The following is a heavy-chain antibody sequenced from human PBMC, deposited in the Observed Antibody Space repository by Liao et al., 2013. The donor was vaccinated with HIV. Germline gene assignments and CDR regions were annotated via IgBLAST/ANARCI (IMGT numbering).Heavy chain of an antibody. CDR3: ARSMLLRPNWFDP. Sequence: QVQLQESGPGLVKPSQTLSLTCTVSGGSISSGSYYWSWIRQPAGKGLEWIGRIYTSGSTNYNPSLKSRVTISIDTSKNQFSLKLSSVTAADTAVYYCARSMLLRPNWFDPWGQGNPGHRSPQ. D-gene: IGHD2-15*01. CDR2: IYTSGST. V-gene: IGHV4-61*02. J-gene: IGHJ5*02. CDR1: GGSISSGSYY.